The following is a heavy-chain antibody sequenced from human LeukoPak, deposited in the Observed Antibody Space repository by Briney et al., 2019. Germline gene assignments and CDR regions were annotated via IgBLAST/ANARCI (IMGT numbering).Heavy chain of an antibody. J-gene: IGHJ4*02. CDR1: GGSISSGGYY. Sequence: PSQTLSLTCTVSGGSISSGGYYWSWIRQHPGKGLEWIGYIYYSGSTYYNPSLKSRVTISVDTSKNQFSLKLSSVTAADTAVYYCARGAYSYGHGDYWGQGTLVTVSS. V-gene: IGHV4-31*03. D-gene: IGHD5-18*01. CDR2: IYYSGST. CDR3: ARGAYSYGHGDY.